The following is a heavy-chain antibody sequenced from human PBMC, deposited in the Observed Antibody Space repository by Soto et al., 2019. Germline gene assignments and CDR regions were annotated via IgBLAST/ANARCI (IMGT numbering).Heavy chain of an antibody. J-gene: IGHJ4*02. D-gene: IGHD2-15*01. Sequence: GSLRLSCEASGFTFSGFDMHWVRQPTGKGLEWVSTIGTAGDTYYAVSVKGRFTISRDNAKNSLSLQMDSLRAGDTAVYFCARGQEVGAHFFDSWGQGTQVTVSS. CDR3: ARGQEVGAHFFDS. CDR2: IGTAGDT. V-gene: IGHV3-13*01. CDR1: GFTFSGFD.